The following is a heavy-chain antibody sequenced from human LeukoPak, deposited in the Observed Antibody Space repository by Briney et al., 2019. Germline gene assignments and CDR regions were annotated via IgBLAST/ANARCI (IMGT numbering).Heavy chain of an antibody. D-gene: IGHD3-22*01. CDR2: ISWDGVNT. CDR1: GFTFDDYA. V-gene: IGHV3-43D*04. Sequence: GGSLRLSCAASGFTFDDYAMHWVRQAPGKGLEWVSLISWDGVNTYYADSVKGRFTISRDNAKNSLYLQMNSLRAEDTAVYYCARVRSYYYYDSSGYYEADYWGQGTLVTVSS. J-gene: IGHJ4*02. CDR3: ARVRSYYYYDSSGYYEADY.